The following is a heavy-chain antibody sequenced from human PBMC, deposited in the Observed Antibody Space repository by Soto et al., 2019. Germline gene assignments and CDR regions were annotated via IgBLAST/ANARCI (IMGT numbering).Heavy chain of an antibody. CDR3: ARTDRDFYGLDV. V-gene: IGHV3-13*05. Sequence: EVQLVESGGGLVQPGGSLRLSCEASGFTFRNYDMHWVRQGPGKGLEWVSGISAAGDPDYADSVEVRFTISRENAQNSFFLQMNSLRVGDTAVYYCARTDRDFYGLDVWVHGTTVIVSS. CDR2: ISAAGDP. CDR1: GFTFRNYD. J-gene: IGHJ6*02.